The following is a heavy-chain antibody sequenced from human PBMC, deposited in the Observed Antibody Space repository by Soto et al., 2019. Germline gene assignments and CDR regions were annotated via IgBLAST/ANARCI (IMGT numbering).Heavy chain of an antibody. Sequence: QVQLVQSGAEVKKPGSSVKVSCKASGGTFSSYTISWVRQAPGQGLEWMGRIIPILGIANYAQKFQGRVTITADKSTSTAYMELSSLRSEDTAVYYCGRDRDSISSVGNFDHWGQGTLVTVSS. CDR1: GGTFSSYT. D-gene: IGHD3-3*02. J-gene: IGHJ4*02. CDR2: IIPILGIA. CDR3: GRDRDSISSVGNFDH. V-gene: IGHV1-69*08.